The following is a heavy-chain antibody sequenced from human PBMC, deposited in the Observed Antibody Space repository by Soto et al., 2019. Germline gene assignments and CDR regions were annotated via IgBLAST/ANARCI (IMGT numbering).Heavy chain of an antibody. Sequence: QVTLKESGPVLVKPTETLTLTCTVSGFSLSNARMGVSWIRQPTGKALEWLAHIFSNDEKSYSTSLKSRLTISKDTSKSQVVLTMTNMDPVDTATYYCARMLRDYGYAFDIWGQGTMVTVSS. CDR2: IFSNDEK. V-gene: IGHV2-26*01. D-gene: IGHD4-17*01. CDR1: GFSLSNARMG. CDR3: ARMLRDYGYAFDI. J-gene: IGHJ3*02.